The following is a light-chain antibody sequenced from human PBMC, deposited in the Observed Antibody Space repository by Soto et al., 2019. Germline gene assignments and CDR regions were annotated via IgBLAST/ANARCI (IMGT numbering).Light chain of an antibody. Sequence: DIVLTQSPGTLSLSPGERATLSCRASQSVSSSFLAWFQQEPGQAPRLLIYDASSRATGIPDRFSGSGSGTDFNLTISRLEPEDLAVYYCQQYGSSPRTFGQRTRLEIK. CDR3: QQYGSSPRT. J-gene: IGKJ5*01. CDR2: DAS. CDR1: QSVSSSF. V-gene: IGKV3-20*01.